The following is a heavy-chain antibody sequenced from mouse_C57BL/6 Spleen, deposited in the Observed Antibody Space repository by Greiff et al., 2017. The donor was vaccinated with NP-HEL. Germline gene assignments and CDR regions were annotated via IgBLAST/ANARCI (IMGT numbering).Heavy chain of an antibody. CDR1: GYTFTSSW. D-gene: IGHD1-1*01. V-gene: IGHV1-53*01. Sequence: QVQLQPPGTELVKPGASVKLSCKASGYTFTSSWMHWVKQRPGQGLEWIGNIHPSNGGTNYNEKFKSKATLTVDKSSSTAYMQLSGLTSEDSAVYYCASGNSHYYGSSGPCAYGGQGTLVTVSA. J-gene: IGHJ3*01. CDR2: IHPSNGGT. CDR3: ASGNSHYYGSSGPCAY.